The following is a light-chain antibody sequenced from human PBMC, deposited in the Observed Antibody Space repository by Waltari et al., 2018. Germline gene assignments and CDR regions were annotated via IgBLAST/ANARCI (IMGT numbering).Light chain of an antibody. Sequence: DIVMTQAPLSLSVTPGQPASISCKSSQSLLYGDGKTYLDWYLQKPGQPPRLLIYEVSSRFSGVPDRFIGSGSGTDFTLTISRVESEDVGVYYCRQSKHRWTFGQGTKVDI. CDR3: RQSKHRWT. J-gene: IGKJ1*01. CDR1: QSLLYGDGKTY. V-gene: IGKV2-29*03. CDR2: EVS.